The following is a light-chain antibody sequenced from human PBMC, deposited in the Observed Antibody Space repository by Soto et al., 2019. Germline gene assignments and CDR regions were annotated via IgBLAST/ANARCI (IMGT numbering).Light chain of an antibody. Sequence: DIQMSQSPSSLSASVGDRVTITCRAAESISSHLNLYQQKPGRAPDLLIYAASTLQNGVPSRFTGSGSGTEFTLTITGLQLEDFATYYCQQDYSTLATFGQGTRLEIK. CDR1: ESISSH. J-gene: IGKJ5*01. V-gene: IGKV1-39*01. CDR2: AAS. CDR3: QQDYSTLAT.